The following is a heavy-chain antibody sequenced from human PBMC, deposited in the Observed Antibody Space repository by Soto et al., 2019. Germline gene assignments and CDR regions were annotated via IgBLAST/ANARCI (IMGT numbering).Heavy chain of an antibody. CDR2: IYYSGST. CDR1: SGSIRSYY. D-gene: IGHD2-15*01. V-gene: IGHV4-59*01. CDR3: ARGGSDCSGGSCFLSWFDP. Sequence: PSETLSLTCTVSSGSIRSYYWSWIRQPPGKGLEWIGHIYYSGSTNYNPSLKSQVTISVDTSKNQFSLKLSSVTAADTAVFYCARGGSDCSGGSCFLSWFDPWGQGTLVTVS. J-gene: IGHJ5*02.